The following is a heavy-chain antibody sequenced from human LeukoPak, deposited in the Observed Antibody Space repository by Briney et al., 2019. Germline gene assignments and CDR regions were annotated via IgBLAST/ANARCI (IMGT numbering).Heavy chain of an antibody. Sequence: SETLSLTCTVSGGSISSYYWSWIRQPPGKGLEWIGYIYYSGSTNYNPSLKSRVTISVDTSKNQFSLQLNSVTPEDTAVYYCAREPEYYYDSSGYSYFDYWGQGTLVTVSS. CDR3: AREPEYYYDSSGYSYFDY. CDR1: GGSISSYY. J-gene: IGHJ4*02. V-gene: IGHV4-59*12. CDR2: IYYSGST. D-gene: IGHD3-22*01.